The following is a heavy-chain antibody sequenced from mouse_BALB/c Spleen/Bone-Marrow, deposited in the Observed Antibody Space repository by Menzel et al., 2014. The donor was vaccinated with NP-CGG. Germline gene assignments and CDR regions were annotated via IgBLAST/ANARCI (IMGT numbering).Heavy chain of an antibody. CDR2: IYPGNVNT. Sequence: QVQLQRPGPELVKPGASVRISCKASNYTFTTYYIYWVKQRPGQGLEWIGWIYPGNVNTKYNEKLKAKATLTADKSSSTAYMQLSSLTSEDSAVYFCARSRYGSYYGYWGQGTPLTVSS. J-gene: IGHJ2*01. CDR1: NYTFTTYY. CDR3: ARSRYGSYYGY. D-gene: IGHD1-1*01. V-gene: IGHV1S56*01.